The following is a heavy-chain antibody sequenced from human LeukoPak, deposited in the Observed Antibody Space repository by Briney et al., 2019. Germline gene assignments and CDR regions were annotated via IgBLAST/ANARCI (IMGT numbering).Heavy chain of an antibody. D-gene: IGHD2-2*01. V-gene: IGHV3-11*04. J-gene: IGHJ3*02. CDR1: GFTFSDYY. CDR2: LSSSGSTI. Sequence: PGGSLRLSCAASGFTFSDYYMSWIRQAPGKGLEWVSYLSSSGSTIYYADSVKGRFTISRDNAKNSLYLQTNSLRAEDTAVYYCARDKYPDAFDIWGQGTMVTVSS. CDR3: ARDKYPDAFDI.